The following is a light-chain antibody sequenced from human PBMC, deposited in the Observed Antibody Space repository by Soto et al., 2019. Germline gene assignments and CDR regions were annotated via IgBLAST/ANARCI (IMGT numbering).Light chain of an antibody. Sequence: EIVMTQSPATLSVSPGERGTLSCRASQNIRSNVAWYQQRPGQAPRLLIFGASVRATGVPDRFSGSGSGTDFTLTINSLQSEDSAVYYCQQYNNWPWTFGQGTKVDIK. CDR1: QNIRSN. J-gene: IGKJ1*01. CDR3: QQYNNWPWT. CDR2: GAS. V-gene: IGKV3-15*01.